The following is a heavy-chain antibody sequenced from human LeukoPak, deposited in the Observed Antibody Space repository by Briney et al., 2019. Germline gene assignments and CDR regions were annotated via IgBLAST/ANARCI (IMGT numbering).Heavy chain of an antibody. J-gene: IGHJ4*02. D-gene: IGHD3-10*01. Sequence: GGSLRLSCAASGFTACSNYMSWVRQAPRQSLELVSVIYSAGSTYYADSVKGRFTISRDNSKNTLYLQMNSLRAEDTAVYYCARGLSDYGSGSYKLGGYYFDYWGQGTLVTVSS. CDR3: ARGLSDYGSGSYKLGGYYFDY. CDR2: IYSAGST. V-gene: IGHV3-66*01. CDR1: GFTACSNY.